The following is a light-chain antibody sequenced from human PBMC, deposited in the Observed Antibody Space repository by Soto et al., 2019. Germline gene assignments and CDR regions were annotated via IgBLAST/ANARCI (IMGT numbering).Light chain of an antibody. J-gene: IGLJ1*01. Sequence: QSVLTQPASVSGYPAQSITISCTGTSSDIDAYNYVSWDQQHPGKAPKLMIYDVSNRPSGISNRFSGSKSGNTASLTISGLQAEDEADYYCGSYTSSSNYFFGPVTRS. V-gene: IGLV2-14*01. CDR3: GSYTSSSNYF. CDR2: DVS. CDR1: SSDIDAYNY.